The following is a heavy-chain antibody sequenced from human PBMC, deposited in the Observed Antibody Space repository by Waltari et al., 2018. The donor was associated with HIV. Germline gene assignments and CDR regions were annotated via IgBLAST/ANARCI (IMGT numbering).Heavy chain of an antibody. V-gene: IGHV3-53*05. CDR2: IYIDGTS. Sequence: EVQMMTTVGRLVLPGGSLISSFPASNFNILLNYITRLRQAPGSGLEWVSVIYIDGTSHYSDSVRGRFIVSADKSRNTVFLQMNNLIVEDTALYFCAKGVKFYGPWGEGTQVTVSP. CDR1: NFNILLNY. D-gene: IGHD2-21*01. J-gene: IGHJ5*02. CDR3: AKGVKFYGP.